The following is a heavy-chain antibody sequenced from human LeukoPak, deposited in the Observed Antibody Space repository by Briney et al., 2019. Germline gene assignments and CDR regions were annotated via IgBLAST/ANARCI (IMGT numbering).Heavy chain of an antibody. CDR3: AKDGRVLRFLEGGVEMATITHGY. V-gene: IGHV3-23*01. J-gene: IGHJ4*02. CDR1: GFTFSSYA. CDR2: ISGSGGST. Sequence: GGSLRLSCAASGFTFSSYAMSWVRQAPGKGLEWVSAISGSGGSTYYADSVKGRFTISRDNSKNTLYLQMNSLRAEDTAVYYCAKDGRVLRFLEGGVEMATITHGYWGQGTLVTVSS. D-gene: IGHD5-24*01.